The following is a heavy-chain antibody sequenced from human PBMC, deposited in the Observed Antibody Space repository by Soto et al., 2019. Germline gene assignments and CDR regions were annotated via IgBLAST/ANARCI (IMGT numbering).Heavy chain of an antibody. D-gene: IGHD3-3*01. CDR3: AIDRIRFLQWLSPPYYFDY. CDR2: IRGFSPYT. J-gene: IGHJ4*02. V-gene: IGHV3-21*04. Sequence: GSLILSCICSGVTFRTDTIRWVGQAPGKGLSWVSGIRGFSPYTFYADSVKGRFTISRDNAKNSLYLQMNSLRAEDPAVYYCAIDRIRFLQWLSPPYYFDYWGQGTLVTVSS. CDR1: GVTFRTDT.